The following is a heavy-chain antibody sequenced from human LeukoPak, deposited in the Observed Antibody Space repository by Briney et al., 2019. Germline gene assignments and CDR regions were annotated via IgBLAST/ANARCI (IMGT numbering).Heavy chain of an antibody. CDR3: ASLAAAALGY. J-gene: IGHJ4*02. V-gene: IGHV4-34*01. CDR1: GGSFSVYY. D-gene: IGHD6-13*01. Sequence: SETLSLTCAVYGGSFSVYYWSWIRQPPGKGLEWIGEINHSGSTNYNPSLKSRVTISVDTSKNQFSLKLSSVTAADTAVYYCASLAAAALGYWGQGTLVTVSS. CDR2: INHSGST.